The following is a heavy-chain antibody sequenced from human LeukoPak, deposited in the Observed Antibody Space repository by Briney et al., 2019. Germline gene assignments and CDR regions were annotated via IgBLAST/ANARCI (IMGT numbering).Heavy chain of an antibody. CDR1: GFTFSSYW. CDR2: IKQDGSEK. CDR3: ARHQVGGDWDFGY. V-gene: IGHV3-7*01. D-gene: IGHD2-21*02. Sequence: PGGSLRLSCAASGFTFSSYWMSWVRQAPGKGLEWVANIKQDGSEKYYVDSVKGRFTISRDNAKNSLYLQMNSLRAEDTAVYYCARHQVGGDWDFGYWGQGTLVTVSS. J-gene: IGHJ4*02.